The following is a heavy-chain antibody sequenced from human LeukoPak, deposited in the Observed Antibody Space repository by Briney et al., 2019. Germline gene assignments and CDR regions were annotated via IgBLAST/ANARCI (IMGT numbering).Heavy chain of an antibody. Sequence: GGSLRLSCAASEFSVGSNYMTWVRQAPGKGLEWVSLIYSGGSTYYADSVKGRFTVSRDNGKKLVHLQLNSLRAEDTAVYFCARIPHPDYADAQWGQGTLVIVSS. CDR1: EFSVGSNY. V-gene: IGHV3-66*01. CDR3: ARIPHPDYADAQ. D-gene: IGHD4-17*01. CDR2: IYSGGST. J-gene: IGHJ4*02.